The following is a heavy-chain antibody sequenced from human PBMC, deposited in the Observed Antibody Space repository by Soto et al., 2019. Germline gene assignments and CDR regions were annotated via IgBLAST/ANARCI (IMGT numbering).Heavy chain of an antibody. CDR3: SNDSKIGIMITFGGVIPGAFDI. J-gene: IGHJ3*02. Sequence: PGGSLRLSCAASGFTFSSYAMSWVRQAPGKGLEWVSAISGSGGSTYYADSVKGRFTISRDNSKNTLYLQMNSLRAEDMAVYYCSNDSKIGIMITFGGVIPGAFDIWGQGTMVTVSS. V-gene: IGHV3-23*01. CDR1: GFTFSSYA. D-gene: IGHD3-16*01. CDR2: ISGSGGST.